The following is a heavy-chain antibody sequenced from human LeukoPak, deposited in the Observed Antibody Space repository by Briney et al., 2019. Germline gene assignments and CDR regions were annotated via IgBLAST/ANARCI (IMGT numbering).Heavy chain of an antibody. D-gene: IGHD3-10*01. CDR3: AKASGSGSYFFDY. CDR2: IRGSDIST. V-gene: IGHV3-23*01. CDR1: GFTFSTYA. J-gene: IGHJ4*02. Sequence: GGSLRLSCAASGFTFSTYAMSWVRQAPGKGLEWVSGIRGSDISTYYADSVKGRFTISRDNSKNTLYLQMNSLRVEDTALYYCAKASGSGSYFFDYWGQGTLVTVSS.